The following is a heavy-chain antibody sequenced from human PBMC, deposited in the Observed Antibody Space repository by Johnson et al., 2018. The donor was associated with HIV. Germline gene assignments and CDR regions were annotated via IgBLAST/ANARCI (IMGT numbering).Heavy chain of an antibody. V-gene: IGHV3-30*03. J-gene: IGHJ3*02. CDR1: GFTFGSYG. D-gene: IGHD3-10*01. CDR2: ISYDGSNK. CDR3: AREPPSGGGNDAFDI. Sequence: QVQLVESGGGLVKPGGSLRLSCAASGFTFGSYGIHWVRQAPGKGLEWVAVISYDGSNKYYADSVKGRFTIFRDNSKNTLYLQMNSLRAEDTAVYYCAREPPSGGGNDAFDIWGRGTMVTVSS.